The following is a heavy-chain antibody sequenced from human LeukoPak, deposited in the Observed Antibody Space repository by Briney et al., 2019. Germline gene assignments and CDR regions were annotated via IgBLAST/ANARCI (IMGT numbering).Heavy chain of an antibody. CDR1: GFTFSSYW. CDR3: ARGAAGNYYYGMDV. D-gene: IGHD6-13*01. J-gene: IGHJ6*02. V-gene: IGHV3-74*01. CDR2: INSDGSTT. Sequence: GGSLRLSCVASGFTFSSYWMHWVRQAPGKGLVWVSRINSDGSTTTYADSVRGRFTISRDNAKHTLYLQMNSLRDEDTAVYYCARGAAGNYYYGMDVWGQGTTVTVSS.